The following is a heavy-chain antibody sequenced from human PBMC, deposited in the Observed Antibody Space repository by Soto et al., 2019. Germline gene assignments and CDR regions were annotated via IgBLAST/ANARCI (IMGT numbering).Heavy chain of an antibody. Sequence: QVQLVESGGGVVQPGRSLRLSCAVSGFTVSTYGMHWVRQAPGKGLEWVAVISRDGGTKYYADSVKGRFTISRDNSRNTVFLDMNSLRSDDMAVYYCTGEVASGYWGQGTLVTVSS. D-gene: IGHD2-8*02. CDR2: ISRDGGTK. J-gene: IGHJ4*02. CDR1: GFTVSTYG. V-gene: IGHV3-30*03. CDR3: TGEVASGY.